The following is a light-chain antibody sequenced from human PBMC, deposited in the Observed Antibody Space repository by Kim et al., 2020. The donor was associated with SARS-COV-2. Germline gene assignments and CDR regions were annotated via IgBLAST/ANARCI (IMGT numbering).Light chain of an antibody. Sequence: SPGESAPVTCRGSQSVSSSYLAWYQQKPGQAPRLLIYDTSSRATGIPDRFSGSGSGTDFTLTISRLEPEDVAVYYCQQDDRSTRTFGQGTKVDIK. V-gene: IGKV3-20*01. CDR1: QSVSSSY. CDR3: QQDDRSTRT. J-gene: IGKJ1*01. CDR2: DTS.